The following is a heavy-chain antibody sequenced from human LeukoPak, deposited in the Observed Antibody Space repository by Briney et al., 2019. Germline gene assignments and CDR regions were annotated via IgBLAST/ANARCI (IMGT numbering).Heavy chain of an antibody. D-gene: IGHD3-22*01. V-gene: IGHV4-34*01. CDR1: GGSFSGYY. Sequence: SETLSLTCAVYGGSFSGYYWSWIRQPPGKGLEWIGEINHSGSTNYNPSLKSRVTISVDTSKNQFSLKLSSVTAADTAVYYCARELYSSGYHDAFDIWGQGTMVTVS. CDR3: ARELYSSGYHDAFDI. CDR2: INHSGST. J-gene: IGHJ3*02.